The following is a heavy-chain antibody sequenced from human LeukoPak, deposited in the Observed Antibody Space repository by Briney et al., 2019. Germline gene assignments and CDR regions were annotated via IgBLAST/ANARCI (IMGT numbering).Heavy chain of an antibody. CDR3: ARGRRDVFDI. CDR2: MNPHSDNT. V-gene: IGHV1-8*03. CDR1: GYTFNFYD. J-gene: IGHJ3*02. Sequence: ASVKVSCRASGYTFNFYDIHWVRQAAGQGLEWMGWMNPHSDNTGYAQKFMGRITLARNTSTSVAYMELTNLRSEDTAVYFCARGRRDVFDIWGQGTTVIVS.